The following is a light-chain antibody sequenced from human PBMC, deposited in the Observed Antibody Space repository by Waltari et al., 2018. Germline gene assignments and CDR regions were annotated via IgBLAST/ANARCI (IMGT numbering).Light chain of an antibody. CDR1: SIDVGAYNY. Sequence: QSALTQPPSASGSPGQSVTISCTGTSIDVGAYNYVFWYQQHPGKAPKVLIYEVSRRPSGVPDRFSGSKSGNTASLTVSGLQAEDEADYYCSSYADNNKLIFGSGTKVTVL. CDR3: SSYADNNKLI. J-gene: IGLJ1*01. CDR2: EVS. V-gene: IGLV2-8*01.